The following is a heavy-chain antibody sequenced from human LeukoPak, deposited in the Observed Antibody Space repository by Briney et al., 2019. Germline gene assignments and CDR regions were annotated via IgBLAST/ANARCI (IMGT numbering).Heavy chain of an antibody. CDR1: GYTFTSYG. Sequence: ASVKVSCKASGYTFTSYGIIWVRQAPGQGLEWVGWISGYNGYTNNAQKLQGRVAMTTDTSTSTAYMELRSLKYDDTAVYYCARKPIFGDPDNWFDPWGQGTLVTVSS. D-gene: IGHD3-3*01. CDR3: ARKPIFGDPDNWFDP. CDR2: ISGYNGYT. V-gene: IGHV1-18*01. J-gene: IGHJ5*02.